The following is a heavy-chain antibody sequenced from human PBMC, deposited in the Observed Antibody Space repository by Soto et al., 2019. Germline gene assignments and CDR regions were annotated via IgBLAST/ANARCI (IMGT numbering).Heavy chain of an antibody. CDR1: GGTFSSYA. J-gene: IGHJ6*02. CDR2: IIPIFGTA. D-gene: IGHD1-7*01. V-gene: IGHV1-69*13. Sequence: VASVKVSCKASGGTFSSYAISWVRQAPGQGLEWMGGIIPIFGTANYAQKFQGRVTITADESTSTAYMELSSLRSEDTAVYYCARAELELGNYYYYGMDVWGQGTTVTVSS. CDR3: ARAELELGNYYYYGMDV.